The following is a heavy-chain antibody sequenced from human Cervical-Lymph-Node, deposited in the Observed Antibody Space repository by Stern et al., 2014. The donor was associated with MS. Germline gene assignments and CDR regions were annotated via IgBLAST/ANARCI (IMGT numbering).Heavy chain of an antibody. J-gene: IGHJ5*02. CDR2: IYYSGST. V-gene: IGHV4-31*01. CDR1: GGSISSGGYY. D-gene: IGHD6-13*01. Sequence: QVHLQESGPGLVKPSQTLSLTCTVSGGSISSGGYYWSWLRQHPGKGLEWIGYIYYSGSTYYNPSLKSLVTISVDTSKNQFSLKLSSVTAADTAVYYCARGTYSSSWYRWFDPWGQGTLVTVSS. CDR3: ARGTYSSSWYRWFDP.